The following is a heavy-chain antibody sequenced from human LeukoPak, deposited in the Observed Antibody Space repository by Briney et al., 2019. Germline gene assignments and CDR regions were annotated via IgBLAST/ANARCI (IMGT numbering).Heavy chain of an antibody. CDR1: GFTFDDYA. CDR3: VKSGPDFGDLPSEYYFDF. Sequence: GRSLRLSCAASGFTFDDYAMHWVRQAPGKGLEWVAVIWYDGSNQYYADSVRGRFTISRDNSKNTLHLQMNSLRAEDTAAYYCVKSGPDFGDLPSEYYFDFWGQGTLVTVSS. D-gene: IGHD4-17*01. CDR2: IWYDGSNQ. J-gene: IGHJ4*02. V-gene: IGHV3-33*06.